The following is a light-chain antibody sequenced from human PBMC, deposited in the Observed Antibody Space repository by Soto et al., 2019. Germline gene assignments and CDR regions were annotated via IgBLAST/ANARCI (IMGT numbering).Light chain of an antibody. Sequence: QSVLTQPPSVSGAPGQRVSISCTGSSSNIGAGYDVHWYQRLPGTAPKVVIYGNDNRPSGVPDRFSGSKSGTSASLAITGLQAEDEADYYCQSFDSSLSTGVFGGGTKLTVL. V-gene: IGLV1-40*01. CDR3: QSFDSSLSTGV. J-gene: IGLJ3*02. CDR1: SSNIGAGYD. CDR2: GND.